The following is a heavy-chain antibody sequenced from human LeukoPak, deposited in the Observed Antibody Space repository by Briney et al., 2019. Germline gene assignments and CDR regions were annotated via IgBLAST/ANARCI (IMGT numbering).Heavy chain of an antibody. V-gene: IGHV4-34*01. J-gene: IGHJ4*02. D-gene: IGHD5-24*01. CDR1: GGSFSGYY. CDR3: ARPGDGYNLGY. Sequence: SETLSLTCAVYGGSFSGYYWSWIRQPPGKGLEWIGEINHSGSTNYNPSLKGRVTISVDTSKNQFSLKLTSVTAADTAVYYCARPGDGYNLGYWGQGTLVTVSS. CDR2: INHSGST.